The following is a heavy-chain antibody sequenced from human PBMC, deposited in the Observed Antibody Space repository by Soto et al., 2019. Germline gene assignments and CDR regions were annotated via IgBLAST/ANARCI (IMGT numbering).Heavy chain of an antibody. CDR1: GGSFSGYY. CDR3: PYGSGSSDY. D-gene: IGHD3-10*01. Sequence: SETLSLTCAVYGGSFSGYYWSWIRQPPGKGLEWIGEINHSGSTNYNPSLKSRVTISVDTSKNQFSLKLSSVTAADTAVYYCPYGSGSSDYWGQGTLVTVSS. V-gene: IGHV4-34*01. J-gene: IGHJ4*02. CDR2: INHSGST.